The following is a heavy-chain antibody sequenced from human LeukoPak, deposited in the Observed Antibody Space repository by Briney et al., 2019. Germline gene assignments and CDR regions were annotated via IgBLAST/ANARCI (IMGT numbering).Heavy chain of an antibody. CDR3: ATSRQVLLPFES. Sequence: GGSLRLSCAASGFTFSTFAMIWVRQPPGKGLEWVSSIFPSGGEIHYADSVRGRLTISRENSKSTLSLQMNSLRAEDTAIYYCATSRQVLLPFESWGQGTLVTVSS. J-gene: IGHJ4*02. CDR2: IFPSGGEI. V-gene: IGHV3-23*01. D-gene: IGHD2-8*02. CDR1: GFTFSTFA.